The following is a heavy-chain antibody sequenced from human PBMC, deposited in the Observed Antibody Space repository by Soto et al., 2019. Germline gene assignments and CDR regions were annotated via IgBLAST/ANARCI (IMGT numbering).Heavy chain of an antibody. CDR2: IKSNGGDP. J-gene: IGHJ4*02. Sequence: GASVKVSCKASGFTFTGYYIHWVRQAPGQGLEWMGWIKSNGGDPKYAQKFQDGVTMTRDTSMNTVYMELSRLRSDDSAVYYCARDQRSYGEPPFDYWGQGTLVTVSS. CDR1: GFTFTGYY. V-gene: IGHV1-2*02. CDR3: ARDQRSYGEPPFDY. D-gene: IGHD3-16*01.